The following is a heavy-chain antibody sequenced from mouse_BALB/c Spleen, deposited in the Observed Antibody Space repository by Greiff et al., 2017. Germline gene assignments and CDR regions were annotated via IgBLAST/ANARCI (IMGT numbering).Heavy chain of an antibody. CDR3: ARGRSDDGYYWFAY. J-gene: IGHJ3*01. CDR2: ISSGGST. V-gene: IGHV5-6-5*01. D-gene: IGHD2-3*01. CDR1: GFTFSSYA. Sequence: EVMLVESGGGLVKPGGSLKLSCAASGFTFSSYAMSWVRQTPEKRLEWVASISSGGSTYYPDSVKGRVTISRDNARNILYLQMSSLRSEDTAMYYCARGRSDDGYYWFAYWGQGTLVTVSA.